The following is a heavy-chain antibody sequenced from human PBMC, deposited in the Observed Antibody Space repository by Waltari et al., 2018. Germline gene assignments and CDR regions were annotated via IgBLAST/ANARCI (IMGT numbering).Heavy chain of an antibody. V-gene: IGHV4-39*01. CDR2: LHYGGSS. Sequence: QLQLQESGPGLVNPSETLSLTCTVSGVSISTSRYYWGWIRQPPGKGLDWIGSLHYGGSSDFNPSLTSRVTISVDTSKNQFSLKLTSVTAADTAVYYCATLPIPLELWYFDLWGRGTLVTVSS. D-gene: IGHD1-7*01. J-gene: IGHJ2*01. CDR3: ATLPIPLELWYFDL. CDR1: GVSISTSRYY.